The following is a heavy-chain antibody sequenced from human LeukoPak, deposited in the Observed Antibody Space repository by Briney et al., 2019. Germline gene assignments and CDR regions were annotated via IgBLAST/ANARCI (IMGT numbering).Heavy chain of an antibody. CDR3: AGAPVVVPAAIHYYYYYYMDV. V-gene: IGHV3-11*04. Sequence: GGSLRLSCAASGFTFSDYYMSWIRQAPGKGLEWVSYISSSGSTIYYADSVKGRFTISRDNAKNSLYLQMNSLRAEDTAVYYCAGAPVVVPAAIHYYYYYYMDVWGKGTPVTVSS. CDR1: GFTFSDYY. CDR2: ISSSGSTI. J-gene: IGHJ6*03. D-gene: IGHD2-2*01.